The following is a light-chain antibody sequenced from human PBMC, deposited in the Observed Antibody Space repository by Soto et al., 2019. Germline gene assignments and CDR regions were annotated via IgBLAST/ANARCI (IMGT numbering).Light chain of an antibody. CDR3: QQRSNWPPYT. J-gene: IGKJ2*01. CDR1: QSISNW. CDR2: KAS. V-gene: IGKV1-5*03. Sequence: DIQMTQSPSTLSASVGDTVTITCRASQSISNWLAWYQQKPGQAPKLLIHKASTLESGVPSRFSGSGSGTEFTLTISSLQPDDFAVYYCQQRSNWPPYTFGQGTKLDIK.